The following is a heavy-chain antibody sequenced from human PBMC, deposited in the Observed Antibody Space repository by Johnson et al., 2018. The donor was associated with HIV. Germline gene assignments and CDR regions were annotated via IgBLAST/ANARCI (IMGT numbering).Heavy chain of an antibody. J-gene: IGHJ3*02. V-gene: IGHV3-23*04. CDR2: ISESGDST. Sequence: MLLVESGGGVVQPGGSLTLSCAASGFTFSNYGMHWVRQAPGKGLEWVSTISESGDSTYYTDSVKGRFTISRDNSKNTMYLQMNSLRADDTAVYYCAKGEHLWSLASAFHIWGQGTMLTVSS. CDR3: AKGEHLWSLASAFHI. D-gene: IGHD3-3*02. CDR1: GFTFSNYG.